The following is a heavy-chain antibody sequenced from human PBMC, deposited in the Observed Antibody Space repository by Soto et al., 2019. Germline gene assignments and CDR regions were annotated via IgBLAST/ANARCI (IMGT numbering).Heavy chain of an antibody. CDR2: IYYSGST. J-gene: IGHJ5*02. D-gene: IGHD6-13*01. V-gene: IGHV4-39*01. CDR1: GYSISSSSYY. CDR3: ARHGYSSSWYVFDP. Sequence: TLSLTGTVSGYSISSSSYYWGWIRQPPGKGLEWIGSIYYSGSTYYNPSLKSRVTISVDTSKNQFSLKLSSVTAADTAVYYCARHGYSSSWYVFDPWGQGTLVTVSS.